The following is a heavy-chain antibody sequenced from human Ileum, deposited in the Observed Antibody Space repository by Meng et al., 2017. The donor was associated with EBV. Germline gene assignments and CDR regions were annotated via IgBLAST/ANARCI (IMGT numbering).Heavy chain of an antibody. J-gene: IGHJ4*02. Sequence: QVQLVQSGAEMKKPGATVEVSCKASGYTFTSYAMNWVRQAPGQRLEWMGWINTGNGETKYSQKFQGRVTLTRDTSASTAYMELSSLRSEDTAVYYCASRPGIAVAGSDYWGQGTLVTVSS. CDR2: INTGNGET. V-gene: IGHV1-3*04. CDR1: GYTFTSYA. CDR3: ASRPGIAVAGSDY. D-gene: IGHD6-19*01.